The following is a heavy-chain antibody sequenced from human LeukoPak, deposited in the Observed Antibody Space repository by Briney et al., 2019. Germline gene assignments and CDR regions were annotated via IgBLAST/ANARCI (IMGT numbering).Heavy chain of an antibody. CDR3: VRDSDHVRDY. V-gene: IGHV3-9*01. CDR1: GFTFDDYA. Sequence: GGSLRLSCAASGFTFDDYAMHWVRQAPGKGLEWVSGISWNSGSIGYADSVKGRFTISRDNAKNSLYLQMNSLGAEDTAVYYCVRDSDHVRDYWGQGTLVTVSS. CDR2: ISWNSGSI. J-gene: IGHJ4*02.